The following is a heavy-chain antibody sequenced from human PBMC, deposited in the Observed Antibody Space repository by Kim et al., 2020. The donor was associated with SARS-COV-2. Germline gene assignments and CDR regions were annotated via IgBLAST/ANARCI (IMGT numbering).Heavy chain of an antibody. Sequence: SETLSLTCTVSGGSISSGGYYWSWIRQHPGKGLEWIGYIYYSGSTYYNPSLKSRVTISVDTSKNQFSLKLSSVTAADTAVYYCARGGFDWLPDYWGQGTLVTVSS. V-gene: IGHV4-31*03. J-gene: IGHJ4*02. CDR2: IYYSGST. CDR3: ARGGFDWLPDY. CDR1: GGSISSGGYY. D-gene: IGHD3-9*01.